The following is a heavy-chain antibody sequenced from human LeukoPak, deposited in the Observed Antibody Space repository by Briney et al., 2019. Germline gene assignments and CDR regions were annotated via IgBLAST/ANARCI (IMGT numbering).Heavy chain of an antibody. CDR1: GFPFRDYY. CDR3: ARDSAVNSSGWLYYYYGMDV. J-gene: IGHJ6*02. D-gene: IGHD6-19*01. CDR2: ISRSGDTL. Sequence: GGSLRLSCAASGFPFRDYYMTWIRQAPGKGLEWISYISRSGDTLYYADSVKGRFTISRDNSKNTLYLQMNSLRAEDTAVYYCARDSAVNSSGWLYYYYGMDVWGQGTTVTVSS. V-gene: IGHV3-11*01.